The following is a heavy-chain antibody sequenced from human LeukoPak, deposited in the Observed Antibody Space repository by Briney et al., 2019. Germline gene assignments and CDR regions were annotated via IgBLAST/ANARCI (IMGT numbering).Heavy chain of an antibody. D-gene: IGHD1-20*01. Sequence: PGGSLRLSCAASGFTFSSYGMHWVRQAPGKGLEWVAVISYDGSNKYYADSVKGRFTISRDNSKNTLYLQMNSLRAEDTAVYYCARDDEYNWNYFDYWGQGTLVTVSS. J-gene: IGHJ4*02. V-gene: IGHV3-30*03. CDR2: ISYDGSNK. CDR3: ARDDEYNWNYFDY. CDR1: GFTFSSYG.